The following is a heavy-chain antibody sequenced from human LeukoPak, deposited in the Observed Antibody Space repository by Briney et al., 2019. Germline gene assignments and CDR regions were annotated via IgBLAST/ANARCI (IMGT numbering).Heavy chain of an antibody. J-gene: IGHJ4*02. V-gene: IGHV3-23*01. CDR3: AKDMRFDWTPYYFDY. CDR2: ISGSGGST. Sequence: GGSLRLSCAASGFTFSSYAMSWVRQAPGKGLEWVSAISGSGGSTYYADSVKGRFTISRGNSKNTLYLQMNSLRAEDTAVYYCAKDMRFDWTPYYFDYWGQGTLVTVSS. CDR1: GFTFSSYA. D-gene: IGHD3-9*01.